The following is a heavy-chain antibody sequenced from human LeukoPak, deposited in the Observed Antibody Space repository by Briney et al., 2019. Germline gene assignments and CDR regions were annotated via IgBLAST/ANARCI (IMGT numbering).Heavy chain of an antibody. J-gene: IGHJ6*03. Sequence: SETLSLTCAVSGGSISSGGYSWSWIRQPPGKGLEWIGEINHSGSTNYNPSLKSRVTISVDTSKNQFSLKLSSVTAADTAVYYCARGRNYTYYFYYYMDVWGKGTTVTVSS. V-gene: IGHV4-30-2*01. D-gene: IGHD1-7*01. CDR3: ARGRNYTYYFYYYMDV. CDR2: INHSGST. CDR1: GGSISSGGYS.